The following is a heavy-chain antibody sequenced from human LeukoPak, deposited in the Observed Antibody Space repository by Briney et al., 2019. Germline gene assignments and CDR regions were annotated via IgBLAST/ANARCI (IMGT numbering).Heavy chain of an antibody. J-gene: IGHJ6*03. CDR1: GGSISSYY. CDR2: IYYSGST. Sequence: PSETLSLTCTVSGGSISSYYWSWIRQPPGKGLEWIGYIYYSGSTNYNPSLKSRVTISVDTSKNQFSLKLSSVTAADTAVYYCARRVDYYYYYYMDVWGQGTLVTVSS. CDR3: ARRVDYYYYYYMDV. V-gene: IGHV4-59*01.